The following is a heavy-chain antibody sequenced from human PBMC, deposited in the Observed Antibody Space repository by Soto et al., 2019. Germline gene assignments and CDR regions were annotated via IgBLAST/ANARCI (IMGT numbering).Heavy chain of an antibody. CDR2: IFSNDEK. D-gene: IGHD6-13*01. CDR3: AGIRASTTWYYYYYGMDV. CDR1: GLSLSNVRMG. J-gene: IGHJ6*02. V-gene: IGHV2-26*01. Sequence: QVTLKESGPVLVKPTETLTLTCTVSGLSLSNVRMGVGWIRQPPGKALEWLAHIFSNDEKSYSTSLKSRLTTSKAPSTRQVVLTMTNMDPVDTATSYCAGIRASTTWYYYYYGMDVWGQGTTVTVSS.